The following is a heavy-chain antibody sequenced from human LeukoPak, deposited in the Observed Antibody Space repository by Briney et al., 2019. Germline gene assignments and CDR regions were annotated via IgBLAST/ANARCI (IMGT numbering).Heavy chain of an antibody. Sequence: PSETLSLTCTVSGDSISSYYWSWIRQPPGKGLEWIGYIYHSGSTNYNPSLKSRVTISADTSKDQFSLKPASVTAADTAVYYCATGYSSTWYYFDYWGQGTLATVSS. CDR1: GDSISSYY. J-gene: IGHJ4*02. CDR3: ATGYSSTWYYFDY. V-gene: IGHV4-59*01. CDR2: IYHSGST. D-gene: IGHD6-13*01.